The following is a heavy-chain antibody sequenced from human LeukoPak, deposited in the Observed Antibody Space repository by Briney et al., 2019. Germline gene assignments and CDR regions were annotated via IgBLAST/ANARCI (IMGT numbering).Heavy chain of an antibody. CDR2: ISGGTT. Sequence: GGSLRLSCTASGFTFGYYLMSWFRQAPGKGLEWVGFISGGTTEYAASVKGRCSISRDDSTSIAYLQRDSLTTEDTAVYYCSSGSSWLSVYWGQGTLVTVSS. CDR3: SSGSSWLSVY. CDR1: GFTFGYYL. V-gene: IGHV3-49*03. J-gene: IGHJ4*02. D-gene: IGHD2-15*01.